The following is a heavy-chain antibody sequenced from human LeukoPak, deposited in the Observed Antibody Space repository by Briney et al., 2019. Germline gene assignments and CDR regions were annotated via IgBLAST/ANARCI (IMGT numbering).Heavy chain of an antibody. CDR3: VRQKGSMVITPFDY. CDR1: GYSFTSYW. J-gene: IGHJ4*02. Sequence: GESLKISCKGSGYSFTSYWIAWVRQMPGKGLEWVGFIYPGDSDTRYSPSFQGQVTISADKSISTAYLQWSSLKTSDTAMYYCVRQKGSMVITPFDYWGLGTLVTDSS. V-gene: IGHV5-51*01. CDR2: IYPGDSDT. D-gene: IGHD4/OR15-4a*01.